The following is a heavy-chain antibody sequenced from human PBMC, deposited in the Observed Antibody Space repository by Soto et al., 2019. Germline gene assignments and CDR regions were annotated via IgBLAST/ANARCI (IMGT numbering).Heavy chain of an antibody. V-gene: IGHV6-1*01. J-gene: IGHJ5*02. CDR2: TYYRSKWYN. D-gene: IGHD3-22*01. Sequence: SQTLSLTCVISGDSVSSNSAAWNWIRQSPSRGLEWLGRTYYRSKWYNDYAVSVKSQITINPDTSKNQFSLQLNSVTPEDTAVYYCAREGYYDSSGFWFDPWGQGTLVTVSS. CDR3: AREGYYDSSGFWFDP. CDR1: GDSVSSNSAA.